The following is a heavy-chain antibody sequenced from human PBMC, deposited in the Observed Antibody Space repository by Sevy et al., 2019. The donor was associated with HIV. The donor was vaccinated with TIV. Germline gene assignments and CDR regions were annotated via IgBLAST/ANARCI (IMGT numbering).Heavy chain of an antibody. CDR2: INHSGST. Sequence: SETLSLTCAVYGGSFSNYYWSWIRQPPGKGLEWIGEINHSGSTYYNPSLKSRVTISVDTSKNQFSLKLSSVTAADTAVYYCATDPQDTSGYYDPYFDYWGQGTLVTVSS. D-gene: IGHD3-22*01. CDR3: ATDPQDTSGYYDPYFDY. J-gene: IGHJ4*02. CDR1: GGSFSNYY. V-gene: IGHV4-34*01.